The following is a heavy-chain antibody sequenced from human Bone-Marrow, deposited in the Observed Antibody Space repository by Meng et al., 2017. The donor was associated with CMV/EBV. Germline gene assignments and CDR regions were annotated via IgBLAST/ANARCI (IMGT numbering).Heavy chain of an antibody. CDR2: INPVNGAT. CDR1: GYTFTVYY. CDR3: ARVGTGSVFFQY. J-gene: IGHJ1*01. Sequence: CTASGYTFTVYYVPWVRQAPGQGLEWMAWINPVNGATVSAQKFQGRVTLTRDTSISTAYMEVTRLTSDDTAVYSCARVGTGSVFFQYWGQGTLVTVSS. D-gene: IGHD1-26*01. V-gene: IGHV1-2*02.